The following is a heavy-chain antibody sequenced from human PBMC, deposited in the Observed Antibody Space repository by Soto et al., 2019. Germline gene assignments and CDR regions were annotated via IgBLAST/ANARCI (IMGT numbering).Heavy chain of an antibody. CDR2: ISSSSSYI. D-gene: IGHD6-13*01. CDR1: GFTFSSYS. J-gene: IGHJ4*02. V-gene: IGHV3-21*01. Sequence: PGGSLRLSCPASGFTFSSYSMNWVRQAPRKGLEWVSSISSSSSYICYAGSVKGRFTSSRDNAKNSRYLQVNSLRAEDTAVYFCARNLIKYSSSWNYFDYWGQGTLVTVSS. CDR3: ARNLIKYSSSWNYFDY.